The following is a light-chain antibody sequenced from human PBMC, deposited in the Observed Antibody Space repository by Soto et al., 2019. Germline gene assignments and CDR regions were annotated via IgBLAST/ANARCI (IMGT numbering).Light chain of an antibody. CDR1: SSDVGSYNL. Sequence: QSALTQPASVSGSPGQSITISCTGTSSDVGSYNLVSWYQQHPGKAPKLMMYEGSKRPSGVSNRFSGSKSGNTASLTISGLQAEDEADYYCCSYAGSSTFVFGGGTKGTVL. V-gene: IGLV2-23*03. CDR3: CSYAGSSTFV. J-gene: IGLJ3*02. CDR2: EGS.